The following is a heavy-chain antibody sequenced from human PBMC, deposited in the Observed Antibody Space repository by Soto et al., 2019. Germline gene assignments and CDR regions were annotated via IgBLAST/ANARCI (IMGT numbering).Heavy chain of an antibody. CDR2: IYHSGAT. D-gene: IGHD1-1*01. CDR1: GDSITNSNW. Sequence: QVQLQESGPGLVKPSGTLSLTCAVSGDSITNSNWWSWVRHAPGKGLEWIGEIYHSGATTYNPSLKSRATISVDPSNNHFSLKLTSVTAADTAVYFCARDLGTGTDYWGQGTLVTVAS. J-gene: IGHJ4*02. CDR3: ARDLGTGTDY. V-gene: IGHV4-4*02.